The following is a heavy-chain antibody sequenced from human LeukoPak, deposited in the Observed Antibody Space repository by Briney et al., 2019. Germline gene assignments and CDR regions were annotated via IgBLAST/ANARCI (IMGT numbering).Heavy chain of an antibody. CDR2: MNPNSGNT. Sequence: GASVKVSCKASGYTFTGYYMHWVRQATGQGLEWMGWMNPNSGNTGYAQKFQGRVTMTRNTSISTAYMELSSLRSEDTAVYYCAREPRGYYYMDVWGKGTTVTVSS. CDR3: AREPRGYYYMDV. J-gene: IGHJ6*03. V-gene: IGHV1-8*02. CDR1: GYTFTGYY. D-gene: IGHD1-14*01.